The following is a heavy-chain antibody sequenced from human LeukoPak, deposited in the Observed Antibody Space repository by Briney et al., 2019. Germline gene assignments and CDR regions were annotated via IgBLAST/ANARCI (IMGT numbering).Heavy chain of an antibody. Sequence: GRSLRLSCAASGFTFSSYAMHWVHQAPGKGLEWVAVISYDGSNKYYADSVKGRFTISRDNSKNTLYLQMNSLRAEDTAVYYCAKAPSLFCSGGSCLFDYWGQGTLVTVSS. CDR1: GFTFSSYA. CDR3: AKAPSLFCSGGSCLFDY. V-gene: IGHV3-30-3*01. CDR2: ISYDGSNK. D-gene: IGHD2-15*01. J-gene: IGHJ4*02.